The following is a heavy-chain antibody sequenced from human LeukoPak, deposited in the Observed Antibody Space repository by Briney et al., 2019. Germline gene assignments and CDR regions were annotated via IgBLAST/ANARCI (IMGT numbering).Heavy chain of an antibody. Sequence: GGSLRLSCAASGFTFSIHDMNWVRQTPGKGLEWVSYIINSGGTIYYADSVQGRFTISRDNAKNSLYLQMNSLRDEDTAVYYCARVGRGLYSMDVWGQGTTVTVSS. D-gene: IGHD3-10*01. CDR3: ARVGRGLYSMDV. CDR1: GFTFSIHD. J-gene: IGHJ6*02. CDR2: IINSGGTI. V-gene: IGHV3-48*02.